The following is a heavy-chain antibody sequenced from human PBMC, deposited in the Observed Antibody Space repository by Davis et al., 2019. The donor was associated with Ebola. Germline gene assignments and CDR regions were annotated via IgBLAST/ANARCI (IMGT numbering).Heavy chain of an antibody. Sequence: GESLKISCAASGFTFSTYAMSWVRQAPGKGLVWVSGISGSGGRTYYADSVKGRFTISRDNSNNTLYLQMNSLRAEDTAVYYCAKDPLWFGEGTFDYWGQGTLVTVSS. J-gene: IGHJ4*02. V-gene: IGHV3-23*01. D-gene: IGHD3-10*01. CDR3: AKDPLWFGEGTFDY. CDR2: ISGSGGRT. CDR1: GFTFSTYA.